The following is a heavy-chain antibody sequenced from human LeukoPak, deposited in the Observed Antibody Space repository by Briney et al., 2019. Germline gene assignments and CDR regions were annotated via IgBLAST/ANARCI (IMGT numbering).Heavy chain of an antibody. Sequence: ASVKVSCKASGYTFTSYDINWVRQATGQGLEWMGWMNPNSGNTGYAQKFQGRVTITRNTSISTAYMELSSLRSEDTAVCYCARGRCYDFWSGCIPDYWGQGTLVTVSS. D-gene: IGHD3-3*01. V-gene: IGHV1-8*03. CDR2: MNPNSGNT. J-gene: IGHJ4*02. CDR1: GYTFTSYD. CDR3: ARGRCYDFWSGCIPDY.